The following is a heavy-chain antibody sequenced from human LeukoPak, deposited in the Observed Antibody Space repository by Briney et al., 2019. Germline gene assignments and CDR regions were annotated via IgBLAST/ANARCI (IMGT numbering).Heavy chain of an antibody. CDR1: GFTFSDFA. Sequence: GGSLRLSCAASGFTFSDFAMHWVRQAPGKGLEWVAVIWYDGSNKYYADSVKGRFTISRDNSKNTLYLQMNSRRAEDTAVYYCARDVSYSSSWYVYWGQGTLVTVSS. V-gene: IGHV3-33*08. CDR2: IWYDGSNK. J-gene: IGHJ4*02. CDR3: ARDVSYSSSWYVY. D-gene: IGHD6-13*01.